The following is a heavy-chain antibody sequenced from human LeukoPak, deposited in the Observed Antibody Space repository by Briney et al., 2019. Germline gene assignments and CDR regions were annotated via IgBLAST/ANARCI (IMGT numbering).Heavy chain of an antibody. CDR1: GFTFSSYA. V-gene: IGHV3-23*01. Sequence: GGSLRLSCAASGFTFSSYAMSWVRQAPGKGLEWVSAISGSGDSTFYADSVKGRFTISRDNSMNTLHLQMNSLRAEDTAVYYCIGYGGYSVWGQGTLVTVSS. D-gene: IGHD4-23*01. CDR3: IGYGGYSV. J-gene: IGHJ4*02. CDR2: ISGSGDST.